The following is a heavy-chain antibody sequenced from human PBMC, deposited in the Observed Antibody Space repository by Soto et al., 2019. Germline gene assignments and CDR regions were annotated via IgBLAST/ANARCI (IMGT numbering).Heavy chain of an antibody. Sequence: ASVKVSCKASGYTFTGYYMHWVRQAPGQGLEWMGWINPNSGGTNYAQKFQGWVTMTRDTSISTAYMELSRLRSDDTAVYYCARAGRRAAYAFDIWGQRTMVTVSS. CDR1: GYTFTGYY. D-gene: IGHD2-15*01. CDR3: ARAGRRAAYAFDI. V-gene: IGHV1-2*04. CDR2: INPNSGGT. J-gene: IGHJ3*02.